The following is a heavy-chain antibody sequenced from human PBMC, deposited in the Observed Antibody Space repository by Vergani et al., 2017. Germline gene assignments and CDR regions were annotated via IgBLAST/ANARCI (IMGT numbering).Heavy chain of an antibody. J-gene: IGHJ2*01. CDR1: GFTFCSYW. Sequence: EVQLVESGGGLVQPGGSLRLSCAASGFTFCSYWMPWVRQAPGKGLVWISRINSDGSSTSYADSVKGRFTISRDNAKNTLYLQMNSLRAEDTAVYYCARDQRYYDSSGYYYHWYFDLWGRGTLVTVSS. V-gene: IGHV3-74*01. D-gene: IGHD3-22*01. CDR2: INSDGSST. CDR3: ARDQRYYDSSGYYYHWYFDL.